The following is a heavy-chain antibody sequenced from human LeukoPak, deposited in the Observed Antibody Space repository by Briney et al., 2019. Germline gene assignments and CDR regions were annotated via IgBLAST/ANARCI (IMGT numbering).Heavy chain of an antibody. Sequence: GASVKVSFKASGGTFTIYTISWVRQPPAQGLEWMGRIIPILGIATYAQKFQGSVTITADKSTSTAYMELRSLRSEATAVYYCARSRSPYDYDSSGQYDLDYWGQGTLVTVSS. CDR2: IIPILGIA. J-gene: IGHJ4*02. V-gene: IGHV1-69*02. D-gene: IGHD3-22*01. CDR3: ARSRSPYDYDSSGQYDLDY. CDR1: GGTFTIYT.